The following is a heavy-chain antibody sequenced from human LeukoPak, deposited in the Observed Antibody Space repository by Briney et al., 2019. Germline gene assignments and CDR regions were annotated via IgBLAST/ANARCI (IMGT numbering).Heavy chain of an antibody. CDR3: TRVSSLSTTVFSDTFDL. CDR2: IKEDESEK. V-gene: IGHV3-7*01. Sequence: PGGSLRLSCIASGFTFSSYWMGWVRQAPGKGLEWVANIKEDESEKYYVDSLKGRFTISRDNAKNSLFLHMYSLTAEDTAIYYCTRVSSLSTTVFSDTFDLWGQGTLVSVSS. D-gene: IGHD4-11*01. J-gene: IGHJ5*02. CDR1: GFTFSSYW.